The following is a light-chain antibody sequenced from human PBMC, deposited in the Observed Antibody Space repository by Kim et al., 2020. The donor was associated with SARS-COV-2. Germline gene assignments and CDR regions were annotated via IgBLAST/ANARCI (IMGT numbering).Light chain of an antibody. V-gene: IGKV3-20*01. CDR2: GAS. CDR1: QSVSSSY. J-gene: IGKJ2*01. Sequence: EIVLTQSPGTLSLSPGERATLSCRASQSVSSSYLAWYQHKPGQAPRLLIYGASSRATGIPDRFSGSGSGTDFTLTISRLEPEDFAVYYCQQYGSFFGQGTKLEI. CDR3: QQYGSF.